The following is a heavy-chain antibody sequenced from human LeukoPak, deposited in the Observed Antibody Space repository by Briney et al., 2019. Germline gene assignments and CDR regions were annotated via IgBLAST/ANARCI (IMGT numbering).Heavy chain of an antibody. CDR1: GFTLSSYA. J-gene: IGHJ4*02. Sequence: GVSLRLSCAATGFTLSSYAMSWVRQAPGKGLEWVSAISDTGNTYHADSVQGRFTISRDSSKNTLFLQMNRLRPEDAAVYYCARAPVTTCRGAFCYPFDYWGLGTLVTVSS. CDR3: ARAPVTTCRGAFCYPFDY. D-gene: IGHD2-15*01. V-gene: IGHV3-23*01. CDR2: ISDTGNT.